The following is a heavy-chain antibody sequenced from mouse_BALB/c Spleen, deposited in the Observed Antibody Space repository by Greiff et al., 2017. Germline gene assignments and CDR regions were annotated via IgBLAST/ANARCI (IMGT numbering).Heavy chain of an antibody. CDR1: GFNIKDTY. CDR3: ARFITTATSFDY. CDR2: IDPANGNT. J-gene: IGHJ2*01. D-gene: IGHD1-2*01. Sequence: VQLQQSGAELVKPGASVKLSCTASGFNIKDTYMHWVKQRPEQGLEWIGRIDPANGNTKYDPKFQGKATITADTSSNTAYLQLSSLTSEDTAVYYCARFITTATSFDYWGQGTTLTVSS. V-gene: IGHV14-3*02.